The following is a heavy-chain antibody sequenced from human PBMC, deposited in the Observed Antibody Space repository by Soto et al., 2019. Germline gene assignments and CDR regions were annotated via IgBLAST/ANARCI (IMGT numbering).Heavy chain of an antibody. J-gene: IGHJ6*02. V-gene: IGHV4-39*01. Sequence: SQTLCLTCTVAGDVISTKSYFGGWMRQPPKQGLECIGLFYYSGSPHYNPSLKSRLTVSVDTSKNQFSLKVSSVTAADTAVYYCVRLQGYCITTARYGLYAMAVWGQGTTVT. CDR3: VRLQGYCITTARYGLYAMAV. CDR1: GDVISTKSYF. D-gene: IGHD2-2*01. CDR2: FYYSGSP.